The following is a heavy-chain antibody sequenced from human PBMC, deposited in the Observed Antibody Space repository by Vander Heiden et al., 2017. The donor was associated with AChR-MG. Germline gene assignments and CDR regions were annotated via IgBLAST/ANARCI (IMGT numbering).Heavy chain of an antibody. CDR1: GFTFSSYA. CDR2: ISYDGSNK. J-gene: IGHJ6*02. Sequence: QVQLVESGGGVVQPGRSLRLSCAASGFTFSSYAMHWVRQAPGKGLEWVAVISYDGSNKYYADSVKGRFTISRDNSKNTLYLQMNSLRAEDTAVYYCARDTQQLGQDYYYGMDVWGQGTTVTVSS. V-gene: IGHV3-30-3*01. D-gene: IGHD6-13*01. CDR3: ARDTQQLGQDYYYGMDV.